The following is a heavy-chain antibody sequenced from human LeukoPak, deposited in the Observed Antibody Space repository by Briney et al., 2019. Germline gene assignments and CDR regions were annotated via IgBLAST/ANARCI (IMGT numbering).Heavy chain of an antibody. J-gene: IGHJ5*02. V-gene: IGHV1-46*01. CDR3: ARDPWLLTYYDFWSGSNWFDP. D-gene: IGHD3-3*01. Sequence: ASVKVSCKASGYIFTSYYMHWVRQAPGQGLEWMGIINPSGGSTSYAQKFQGRVTMTRDTSTSTVYMELSSLRSEDTAVYYCARDPWLLTYYDFWSGSNWFDPWGQGTLVTVSS. CDR1: GYIFTSYY. CDR2: INPSGGST.